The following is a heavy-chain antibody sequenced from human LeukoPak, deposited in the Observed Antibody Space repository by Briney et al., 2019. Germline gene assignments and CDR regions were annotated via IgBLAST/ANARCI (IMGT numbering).Heavy chain of an antibody. CDR1: GYTFTSYG. D-gene: IGHD1-26*01. CDR2: TSAYNGNT. V-gene: IGHV1-18*01. Sequence: GASVKVSCKASGYTFTSYGISWVRQAPGQGLEWMGWTSAYNGNTNYAQKLQGRVTMTTDTSTSTAYMELRSLRSDDTAVYYCVRALFVRGSLNWFDPWGQGTLVTVSP. CDR3: VRALFVRGSLNWFDP. J-gene: IGHJ5*02.